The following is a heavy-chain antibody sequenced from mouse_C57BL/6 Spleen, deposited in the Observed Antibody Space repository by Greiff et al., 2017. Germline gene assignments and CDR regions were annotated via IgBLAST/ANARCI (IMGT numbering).Heavy chain of an antibody. CDR2: IHPNSGST. CDR3: AREGWLLVYYAMDD. CDR1: GYTFTSYW. V-gene: IGHV1-64*01. Sequence: VQLQQPGAELVKPGASVKLSCKASGYTFTSYWMHWVKQRPGQGLEWIGMIHPNSGSTNYNEKFKSKATLTVDKSSSTAYMQLSSLTSEDSAVYYCAREGWLLVYYAMDDWGQGTSVTVSS. D-gene: IGHD2-3*01. J-gene: IGHJ4*01.